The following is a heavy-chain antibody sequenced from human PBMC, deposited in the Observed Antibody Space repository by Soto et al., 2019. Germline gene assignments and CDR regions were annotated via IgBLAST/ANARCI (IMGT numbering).Heavy chain of an antibody. CDR1: GYTFTGYY. D-gene: IGHD3-22*01. J-gene: IGHJ4*02. Sequence: QVQLVQSGAEVKKPGASVKVSCKASGYTFTGYYMHWVRQAPGQGLEWMGWINPNSGGTNYAQKFQGRVTMTRDTSISTACMELSRLRSDDTAVYYCARGDSEYYDSSGYYYEDYWGQGTLVTVSS. CDR2: INPNSGGT. V-gene: IGHV1-2*02. CDR3: ARGDSEYYDSSGYYYEDY.